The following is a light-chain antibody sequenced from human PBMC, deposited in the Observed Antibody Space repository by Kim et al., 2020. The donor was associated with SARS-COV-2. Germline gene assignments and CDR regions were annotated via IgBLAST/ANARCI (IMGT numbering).Light chain of an antibody. Sequence: QSALTQPASVSGSPGQSITISCTGTSSDVGGYNYVSWYQQNPGKAPKLMIYDVSNRPSGVSNRFSGSKSGNTASLTISGLQAGDEADYYCSSYTSSSTLVFGGGTQLTVL. CDR3: SSYTSSSTLV. CDR1: SSDVGGYNY. V-gene: IGLV2-14*03. J-gene: IGLJ3*02. CDR2: DVS.